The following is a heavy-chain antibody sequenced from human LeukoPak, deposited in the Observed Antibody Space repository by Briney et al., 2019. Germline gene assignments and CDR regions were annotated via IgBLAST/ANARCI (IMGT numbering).Heavy chain of an antibody. J-gene: IGHJ3*02. CDR1: GFTFSSYA. Sequence: GGSLRLSCAASGFTFSSYAMSWVRQAPGKGLEWVSAISGSGGSTYYADSVKGRFTISRDNSKNTLYLQMNSLRAEDTAVYYGAKGDHYYDSSGYSDAFDIWGQGTMVTVSS. CDR2: ISGSGGST. V-gene: IGHV3-23*01. D-gene: IGHD3-22*01. CDR3: AKGDHYYDSSGYSDAFDI.